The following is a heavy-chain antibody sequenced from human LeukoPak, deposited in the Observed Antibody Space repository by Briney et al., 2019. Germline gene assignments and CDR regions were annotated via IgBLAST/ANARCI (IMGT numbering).Heavy chain of an antibody. CDR2: IRYDGSNK. CDR1: GFTFSSYG. Sequence: PGGSLRLSWAASGFTFSSYGMHWVRQAPGKGLEWVAFIRYDGSNKYYADSVKGRFTISRDNSKNTLYLQMNSLRAEDTAVYYCAKDALVRGVIQHANYWGQGTLVTVSS. CDR3: AKDALVRGVIQHANY. V-gene: IGHV3-30*02. D-gene: IGHD3-10*01. J-gene: IGHJ4*02.